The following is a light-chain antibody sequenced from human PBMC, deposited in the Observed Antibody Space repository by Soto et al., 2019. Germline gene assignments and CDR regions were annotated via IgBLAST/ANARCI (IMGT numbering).Light chain of an antibody. CDR3: AAWDDSLNGVV. CDR2: RNN. Sequence: QSVLTQPPSASGSPGQRVTISCSGSSSNIGNNYVFWYHQLPGAAPKLLTYRNNQRPSGVPDRFSGSKSGTSASLAISGLQSEDEADYYCAAWDDSLNGVVFGGGTKVTVL. CDR1: SSNIGNNY. J-gene: IGLJ2*01. V-gene: IGLV1-47*01.